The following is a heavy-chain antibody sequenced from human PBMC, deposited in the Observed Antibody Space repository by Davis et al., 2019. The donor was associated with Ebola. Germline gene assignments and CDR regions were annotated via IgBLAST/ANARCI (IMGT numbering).Heavy chain of an antibody. CDR1: GGSISGFF. CDR3: VRHVRGYD. CDR2: IHGSGRT. Sequence: MPSETLSLTCTVSGGSISGFFWSWIRQSPGEGLEWIGYIHGSGRTSYNPSFKSRVTISLDMSKNQFSLKVSSVTAADTAVYYCVRHVRGYDWGQGILVSVSS. V-gene: IGHV4-59*08. J-gene: IGHJ4*02. D-gene: IGHD5-12*01.